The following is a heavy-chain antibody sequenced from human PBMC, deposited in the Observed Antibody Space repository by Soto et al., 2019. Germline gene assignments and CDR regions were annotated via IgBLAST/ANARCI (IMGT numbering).Heavy chain of an antibody. CDR2: ISHDGSDK. CDR3: AKENQHLVHDY. V-gene: IGHV3-30*18. J-gene: IGHJ4*02. Sequence: QVQLVESGGGVVRPGSSLRLTCAASGFTFRNYGMHWVRQAPGKGLECVAGISHDGSDKYYADSMKVRFIISRDNSENTLFLNMNSLKPEDTAVYYCAKENQHLVHDYWGQGTLVTVSS. D-gene: IGHD6-13*01. CDR1: GFTFRNYG.